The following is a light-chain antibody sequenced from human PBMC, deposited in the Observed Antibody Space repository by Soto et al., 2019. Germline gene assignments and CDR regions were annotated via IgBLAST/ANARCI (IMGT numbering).Light chain of an antibody. CDR1: QGISSY. V-gene: IGKV1-8*01. Sequence: AIRMTQSPSSFSASTGDRVTITCRASQGISSYLAWYQQKPGKAPKLLIYAASTLQSGVPSRFSGSGSGTDFTLTINSLHPEDFATYYCQQSYSTPITFGQRTRLEI. CDR2: AAS. J-gene: IGKJ5*01. CDR3: QQSYSTPIT.